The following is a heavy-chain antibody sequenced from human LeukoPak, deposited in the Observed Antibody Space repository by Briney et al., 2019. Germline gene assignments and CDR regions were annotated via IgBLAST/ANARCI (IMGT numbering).Heavy chain of an antibody. CDR2: IYPGDSDT. J-gene: IGHJ3*02. D-gene: IGHD2-2*01. V-gene: IGHV5-51*01. CDR1: GYSFTSYW. Sequence: GXXLRLSCTGSGYSFTSYWIGWVRQMPGKGLEWMGIIYPGDSDTIYSPSFQGQVTISADKSISTAYLQWSSLKASDTAMYYCARLSCSSTSCQDAFDIWGQGTMVTVSS. CDR3: ARLSCSSTSCQDAFDI.